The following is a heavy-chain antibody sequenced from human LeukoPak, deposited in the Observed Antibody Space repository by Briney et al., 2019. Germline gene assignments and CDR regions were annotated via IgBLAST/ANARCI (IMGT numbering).Heavy chain of an antibody. D-gene: IGHD6-19*01. CDR1: EFTFSSYS. CDR2: ISSSSSYI. Sequence: PGGSLRLSCAASEFTFSSYSMNWVRQAPGKGLEWVSSISSSSSYIYYADSVKGRFTISRDNAKNSLYLQMNSLRAEVTAVYYCASEIAVAGTLFDYWGQGTLVTVSS. V-gene: IGHV3-21*01. J-gene: IGHJ4*02. CDR3: ASEIAVAGTLFDY.